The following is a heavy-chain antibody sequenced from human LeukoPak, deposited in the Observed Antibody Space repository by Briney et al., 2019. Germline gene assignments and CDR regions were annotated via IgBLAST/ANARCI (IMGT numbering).Heavy chain of an antibody. J-gene: IGHJ4*02. CDR1: GGTFSSYA. D-gene: IGHD5-24*01. CDR3: ARGGDGYNLLEEFDY. CDR2: IIPILGIA. Sequence: SVKVSCKASGGTFSSYAISWVRQAPGQGLEWMGRIIPILGIANYAQKFQGRVTITADKSTSTAYMELSSLRSEDTAVYYCARGGDGYNLLEEFDYWGQGTLVTVSS. V-gene: IGHV1-69*04.